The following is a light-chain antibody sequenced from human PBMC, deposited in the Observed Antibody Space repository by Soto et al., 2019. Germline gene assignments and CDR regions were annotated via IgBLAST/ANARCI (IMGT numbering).Light chain of an antibody. CDR3: QQYYSSPYT. Sequence: DIVMTQSPDSLAVSLGERATINCKSSQTVLYNSNNKNYIAWYQQKPGQPPKLLIYWAYTRESGVPDRFSGSGSATDFTLTISSLQTEDVAVYYCQQYYSSPYTFGQGTKLEIK. J-gene: IGKJ2*01. CDR1: QTVLYNSNNKNY. CDR2: WAY. V-gene: IGKV4-1*01.